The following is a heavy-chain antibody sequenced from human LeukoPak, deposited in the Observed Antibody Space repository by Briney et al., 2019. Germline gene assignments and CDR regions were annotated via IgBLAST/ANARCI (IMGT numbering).Heavy chain of an antibody. J-gene: IGHJ3*02. CDR3: AILLGYSDI. CDR2: INHSGST. V-gene: IGHV4-34*01. CDR1: GVPFSGYY. Sequence: SETLSLTCAVYGVPFSGYYWSWIRQPPGKGINLIGEINHSGSTISNTSLKSRVTISVNTSKNQFSLKPSSVTAADTAVYYCAILLGYSDIWGQGTMVTVSS. D-gene: IGHD2-15*01.